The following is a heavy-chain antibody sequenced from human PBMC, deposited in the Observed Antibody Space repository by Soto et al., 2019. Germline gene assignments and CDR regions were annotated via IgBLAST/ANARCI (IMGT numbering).Heavy chain of an antibody. J-gene: IGHJ6*02. Sequence: QVQLQESGPGLVKPSQTLSLTCTVSGGSISSGGYYWSWIRQHPGKGLEWIGYIYYSGSTYYNPSRKSRVTISVDTSNNQCSLKLSSVTAADTAVYFCARQRVFSSSSKTYYYYGMDVCGQGTTVTVSS. D-gene: IGHD6-6*01. V-gene: IGHV4-31*03. CDR1: GGSISSGGYY. CDR2: IYYSGST. CDR3: ARQRVFSSSSKTYYYYGMDV.